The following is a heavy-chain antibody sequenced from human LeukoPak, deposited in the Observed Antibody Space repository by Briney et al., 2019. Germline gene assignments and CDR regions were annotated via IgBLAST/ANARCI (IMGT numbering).Heavy chain of an antibody. V-gene: IGHV4-59*12. Sequence: SETLSHTRTVSGGSLSSYFRSWIRQPPRRGLGWVGYIYFRGSATHNPSLQRRVTLPVHTSMNKFSVKLSSVTAADTAVYYCARDWASSVFDWWGQPCLVT. D-gene: IGHD3-22*01. CDR3: ARDWASSVFDW. J-gene: IGHJ4*02. CDR2: IYFRGSA. CDR1: GGSLSSYF.